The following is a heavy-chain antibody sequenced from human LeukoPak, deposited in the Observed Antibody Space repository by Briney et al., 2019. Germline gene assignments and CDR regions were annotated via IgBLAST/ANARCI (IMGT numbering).Heavy chain of an antibody. D-gene: IGHD2-15*01. CDR2: IKQDGSEK. CDR1: GFTVSSNY. V-gene: IGHV3-7*01. Sequence: PGGTLRLSCAASGFTVSSNYMSWVRQAPGKGLEWVANIKQDGSEKYYVDSVKGRFTISRDNAKNSLYLQMNSLRAEDTAVYYCVGGGGSPFDYWGQGTLVTVSS. CDR3: VGGGGSPFDY. J-gene: IGHJ4*02.